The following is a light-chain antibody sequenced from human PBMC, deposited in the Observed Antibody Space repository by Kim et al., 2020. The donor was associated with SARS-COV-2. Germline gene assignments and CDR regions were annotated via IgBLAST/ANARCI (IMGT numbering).Light chain of an antibody. CDR1: SSDVGGYKY. CDR3: TSFTASSTHV. J-gene: IGLJ1*01. CDR2: DVN. Sequence: GQSNIISCTGTSSDVGGYKYVSWYQQYPGKVPRLMIYDVNNRPSGVSNRFSGSKSGNTASLTISGLQAEDEADYYCTSFTASSTHVFGTGTKVTVL. V-gene: IGLV2-14*03.